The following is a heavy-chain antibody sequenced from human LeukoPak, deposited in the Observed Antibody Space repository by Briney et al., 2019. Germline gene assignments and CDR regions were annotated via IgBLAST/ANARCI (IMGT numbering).Heavy chain of an antibody. D-gene: IGHD3-3*01. Sequence: SETLSLTCTVSGGSISSSSYYWGWIRQPPGKGLEWIGSIYYSGSTYYNPSLKSRVTISVDTSKNQFSLKLSSVTAADTAVYYCARTQNDFWSGYFGGGTNYFDYWGQGTLVTVSS. CDR3: ARTQNDFWSGYFGGGTNYFDY. J-gene: IGHJ4*02. CDR1: GGSISSSSYY. CDR2: IYYSGST. V-gene: IGHV4-39*07.